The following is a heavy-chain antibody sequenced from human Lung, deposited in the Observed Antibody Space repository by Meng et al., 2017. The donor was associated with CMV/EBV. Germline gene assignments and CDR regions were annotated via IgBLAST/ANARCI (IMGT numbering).Heavy chain of an antibody. Sequence: SVKVSCKASGGTFSSYTISWVRQAPGQGLEWMGRIIPILGIANYAQKFQGRVTITADKSTSTAYMELSSLRSEDTDVYYCASRYCSSTSCYSGFDYWGQGTLVTVSS. D-gene: IGHD2-2*02. V-gene: IGHV1-69*02. J-gene: IGHJ4*02. CDR3: ASRYCSSTSCYSGFDY. CDR2: IIPILGIA. CDR1: GGTFSSYT.